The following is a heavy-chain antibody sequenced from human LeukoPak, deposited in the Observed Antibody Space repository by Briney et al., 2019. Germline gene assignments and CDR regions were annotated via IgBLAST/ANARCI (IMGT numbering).Heavy chain of an antibody. CDR2: IYYSGST. CDR3: ARGVHDYGDYVWFDP. D-gene: IGHD4-17*01. CDR1: GGSISSYY. V-gene: IGHV4-59*12. J-gene: IGHJ5*02. Sequence: SETLSLTCTVSGGSISSYYWSWIRQPPGKGLEWIGYIYYSGSTNYNPSLKSRVTISVDTSKNQFSLKLSSVTAADTAVYYCARGVHDYGDYVWFDPWGQGTLVTVSS.